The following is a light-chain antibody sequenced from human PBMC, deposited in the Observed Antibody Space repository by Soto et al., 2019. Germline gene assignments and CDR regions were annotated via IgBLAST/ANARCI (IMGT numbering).Light chain of an antibody. J-gene: IGLJ1*01. CDR2: RDN. V-gene: IGLV1-44*01. CDR1: RSNIGTNT. CDR3: AAWDDSLDGHV. Sequence: QAVVTQPPSASATPGQRVTISCSGSRSNIGTNTVNWYQQLPGTAPKLLIYRDNQRPSGVPDRFSGSKSGTSASLAVSGLQSEDEADYYCAAWDDSLDGHVFGTGTKLTVL.